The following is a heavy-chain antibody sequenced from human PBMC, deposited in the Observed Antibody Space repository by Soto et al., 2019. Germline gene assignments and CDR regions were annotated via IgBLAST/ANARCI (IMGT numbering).Heavy chain of an antibody. CDR3: ARGMTTVISRPLDY. CDR1: GFTFSWTW. D-gene: IGHD4-17*01. V-gene: IGHV3-74*01. Sequence: EVQLVESGGGLVQPGGSLRLSCAASGFTFSWTWMHWVRQAPGKGLMWVARINSDGGDTSYADSVKGRFTISRDNAKNTLYMQMNSLRAEDTAVYYCARGMTTVISRPLDYWGQGTLVTVSS. CDR2: INSDGGDT. J-gene: IGHJ4*02.